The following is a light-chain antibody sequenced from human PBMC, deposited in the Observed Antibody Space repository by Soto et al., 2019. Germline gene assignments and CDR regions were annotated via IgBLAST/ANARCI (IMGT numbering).Light chain of an antibody. CDR3: QHRYNWPLT. CDR2: DAS. V-gene: IGKV3-11*01. Sequence: IVLTQSPATLSVSPGGTATLSCRASENINTYLAWYQQKPGQAPKLLIYDASNRATGIPARFSASGSGTDFTLSISSLEPEDFAVYYCQHRYNWPLTFGGGTKVDIK. J-gene: IGKJ4*01. CDR1: ENINTY.